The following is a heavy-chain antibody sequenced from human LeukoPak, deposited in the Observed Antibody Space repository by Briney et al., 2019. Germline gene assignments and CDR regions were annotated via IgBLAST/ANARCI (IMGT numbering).Heavy chain of an antibody. Sequence: PSQTLSLTCTVSGGSISSGDYYCSWIRQPPGKGLEWIGYIYYSGSTYYNPSLKSRVTISVDTSKNQFSLKLSSVTAADTAVYYCARGNEVGGLDYWGQGTLVTVSS. J-gene: IGHJ4*02. CDR3: ARGNEVGGLDY. CDR2: IYYSGST. D-gene: IGHD1-26*01. V-gene: IGHV4-30-4*01. CDR1: GGSISSGDYY.